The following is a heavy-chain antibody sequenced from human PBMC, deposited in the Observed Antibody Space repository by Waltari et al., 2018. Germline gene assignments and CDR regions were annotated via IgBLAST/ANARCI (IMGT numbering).Heavy chain of an antibody. CDR2: INAGNGNT. V-gene: IGHV1-3*01. Sequence: QVQLVQSGAEVKKPGASVKVSCKASGYTFTSYAMHWVRQAPGQRLEWMGWINAGNGNTKYSQKFQGRVTITRDTSASTAYMELSSLRSEDTAVYYCARIPLVGATTVFDYWGQGTLVTVSS. CDR1: GYTFTSYA. CDR3: ARIPLVGATTVFDY. D-gene: IGHD1-26*01. J-gene: IGHJ4*02.